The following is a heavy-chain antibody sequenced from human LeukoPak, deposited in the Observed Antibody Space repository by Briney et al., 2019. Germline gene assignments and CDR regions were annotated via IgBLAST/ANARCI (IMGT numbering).Heavy chain of an antibody. CDR1: GGSFSDYY. CDR2: INHSGRT. V-gene: IGHV4-34*01. D-gene: IGHD5-12*01. J-gene: IGHJ4*02. CDR3: MRAAGYSDS. Sequence: SETLSLTCAVYGGSFSDYYWTWIRQPPGKGLEWIGEINHSGRTNYNPSLKSRVISVDTSKIQFSLKLISVTTADTAVYYCMRAAGYSDSWGQGTLVTVSS.